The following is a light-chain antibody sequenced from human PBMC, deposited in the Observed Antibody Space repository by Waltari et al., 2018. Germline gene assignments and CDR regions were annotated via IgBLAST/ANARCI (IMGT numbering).Light chain of an antibody. CDR2: QDS. J-gene: IGLJ1*01. Sequence: SYDLTQPPSVSVSPGQTASITCSGAKLGDKYACWYQQKPGQSPVLVIYQDSKRPSGIPERFSGSNSGNTATLTISGTQAMDEADYYCQAWDSRTYVFGTGTKVTVL. CDR1: KLGDKY. V-gene: IGLV3-1*01. CDR3: QAWDSRTYV.